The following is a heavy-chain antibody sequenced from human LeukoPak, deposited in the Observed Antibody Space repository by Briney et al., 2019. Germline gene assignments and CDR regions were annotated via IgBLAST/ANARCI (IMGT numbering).Heavy chain of an antibody. J-gene: IGHJ3*02. CDR2: IYSGGST. CDR1: GFTVSSNY. Sequence: GGSLRLSCAASGFTVSSNYMSWVRQATGKGLECVSIIYSGGSTYYADSVKDRFTISRDNSKNTLFLQMNSLRADDTAVFYCATRRPDYGDHRPFLDIWGQGTMVTVSA. CDR3: ATRRPDYGDHRPFLDI. D-gene: IGHD4-17*01. V-gene: IGHV3-66*01.